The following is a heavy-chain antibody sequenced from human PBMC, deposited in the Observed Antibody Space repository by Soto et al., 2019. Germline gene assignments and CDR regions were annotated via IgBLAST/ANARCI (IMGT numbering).Heavy chain of an antibody. V-gene: IGHV3-30*18. CDR1: GFTFSSYG. J-gene: IGHJ6*02. Sequence: GGSLRLSCAASGFTFSSYGMHWVRQAPGKGLEWVAVISYDGSNKYYADSVKGRFTISRDNSKNTLYLQMNSLRAEDTAVYYCAKGSLRFLNHYYGMDVWGQGTTVTVSS. CDR3: AKGSLRFLNHYYGMDV. CDR2: ISYDGSNK. D-gene: IGHD3-3*01.